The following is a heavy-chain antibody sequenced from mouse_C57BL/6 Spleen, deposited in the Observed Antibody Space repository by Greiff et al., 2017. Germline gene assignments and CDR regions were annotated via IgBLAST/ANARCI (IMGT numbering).Heavy chain of an antibody. CDR2: ISDGGSYN. J-gene: IGHJ1*03. Sequence: EVNVVESGGGLVKPGGSLKLSCAASGFTFSSYAMSWVRQTPEQRLEWVATISDGGSYNYYPDHVTGRFTISRDTATNNLYLQMRHLKSEYKAMDYYAREEYYGRGGYFDVWGTGTTVTVSS. CDR3: AREEYYGRGGYFDV. D-gene: IGHD1-1*01. V-gene: IGHV5-4*01. CDR1: GFTFSSYA.